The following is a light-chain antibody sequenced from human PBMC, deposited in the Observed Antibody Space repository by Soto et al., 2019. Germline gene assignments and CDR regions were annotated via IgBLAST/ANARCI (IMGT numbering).Light chain of an antibody. CDR2: DAS. CDR1: QSISSY. CDR3: QQRSTWPFT. V-gene: IGKV3-11*01. J-gene: IGKJ3*01. Sequence: EIVLTQSPATLSLSPGERATLSCSASQSISSYLAWYQQKPDQAPRLLIYDASNRDTGIPARFSGSGSGTDFTLTISSLEPEDFAVYYCQQRSTWPFTFGPGTKVDIK.